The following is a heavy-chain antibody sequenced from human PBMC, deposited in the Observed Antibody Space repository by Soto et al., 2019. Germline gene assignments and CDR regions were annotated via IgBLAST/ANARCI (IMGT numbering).Heavy chain of an antibody. CDR2: MNPNSGNT. V-gene: IGHV1-8*01. CDR1: GYTFTSYD. CDR3: ARRRHYDFWSGYPPDAFDI. Sequence: ASVKVSCKASGYTFTSYDINWVRQATGQGLEWMGWMNPNSGNTGYAQKFQGRVTMTRNTSISTAYMELRSLRSDDTAVYYCARRRHYDFWSGYPPDAFDIWGQGTMVTVSS. J-gene: IGHJ3*02. D-gene: IGHD3-3*01.